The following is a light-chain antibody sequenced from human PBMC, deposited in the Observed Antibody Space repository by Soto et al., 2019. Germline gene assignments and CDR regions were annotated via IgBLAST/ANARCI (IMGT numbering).Light chain of an antibody. Sequence: FVVTQSPDTLSLSPGERATLSCRASPSVSSSVAWYQHKPGQAPRLVIYSGNKRATGIPARFRGSGLGTDFTLTIGGLEVDDFAIYYCQQRYSWLRVFGQGTKVEVK. J-gene: IGKJ1*01. CDR1: PSVSSS. CDR3: QQRYSWLRV. CDR2: SGN. V-gene: IGKV3-11*01.